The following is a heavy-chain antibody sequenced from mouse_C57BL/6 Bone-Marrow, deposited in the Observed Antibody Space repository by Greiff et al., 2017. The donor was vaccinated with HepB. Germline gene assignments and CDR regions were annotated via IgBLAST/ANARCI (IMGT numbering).Heavy chain of an antibody. Sequence: EVKLMESGGDLVKPGGSLKLSCAASGFTFSSYGMSWVRQTPDKRLEWVATISSGGSYTYYPDSVKGRYTISRDNAKNTLYLQMSSLKSEDTAMYYCASHVVHSYWYFDIWGTGTTVTVSS. CDR3: ASHVVHSYWYFDI. CDR1: GFTFSSYG. V-gene: IGHV5-6*01. CDR2: ISSGGSYT. J-gene: IGHJ1*03. D-gene: IGHD1-1*02.